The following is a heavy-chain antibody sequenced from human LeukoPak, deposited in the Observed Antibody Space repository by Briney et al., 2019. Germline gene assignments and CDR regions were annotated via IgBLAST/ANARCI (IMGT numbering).Heavy chain of an antibody. Sequence: ASVKVSCKAPGYTITGYYMHWVRQAPGQGLEWMGRINPNSGGTNYAQKFQGRVTMTRDTSISTAYMELSRLRSDDTAVYYCARLVVVAATRDYWGQGTLVTVSS. CDR2: INPNSGGT. CDR1: GYTITGYY. D-gene: IGHD2-15*01. V-gene: IGHV1-2*06. J-gene: IGHJ4*02. CDR3: ARLVVVAATRDY.